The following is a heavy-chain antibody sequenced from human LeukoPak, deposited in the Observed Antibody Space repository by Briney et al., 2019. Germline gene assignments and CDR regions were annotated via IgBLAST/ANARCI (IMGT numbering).Heavy chain of an antibody. Sequence: GGSLRLSCAVSGFRVTNDYMNWVRQAPGKGLEWVSIIYSGGSTYYADSVKGRFTISRDSSNNTLFLQMINLRADDSGLYYCATDVRSSPLGFWGHGTLVTVSS. CDR2: IYSGGST. CDR3: ATDVRSSPLGF. CDR1: GFRVTNDY. D-gene: IGHD6-13*01. V-gene: IGHV3-66*01. J-gene: IGHJ4*01.